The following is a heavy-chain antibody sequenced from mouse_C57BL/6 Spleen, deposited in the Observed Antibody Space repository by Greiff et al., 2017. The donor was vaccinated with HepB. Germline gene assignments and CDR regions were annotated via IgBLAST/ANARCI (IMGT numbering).Heavy chain of an antibody. Sequence: EVKLEESGGGLVKPGGSLKLSCAASGFTFSDYGMHWVRQAPEKGLEWVAYISSGSSTIYYADTVKGRFTISRDNAKNTLFLQMTSLRSEETAMYYCARGKLRERYFDVWGTGTTVTVSS. V-gene: IGHV5-17*01. CDR2: ISSGSSTI. J-gene: IGHJ1*03. CDR3: ARGKLRERYFDV. CDR1: GFTFSDYG. D-gene: IGHD1-1*01.